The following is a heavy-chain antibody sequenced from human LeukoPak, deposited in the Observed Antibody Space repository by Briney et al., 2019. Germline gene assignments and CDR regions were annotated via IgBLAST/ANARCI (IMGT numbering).Heavy chain of an antibody. D-gene: IGHD6-13*01. CDR2: ISSSGSTI. CDR1: GFTFSSYE. J-gene: IGHJ4*02. Sequence: GSLRLSCAASGFTFSSYEMNWVRQAPGKGLEWVSYISSSGSTIYYADSVKGRFTISRDNAKNSLYLQMNSLRAEDTAVYYCARGRGIAASYFDYWGQGTLVTVSS. V-gene: IGHV3-48*03. CDR3: ARGRGIAASYFDY.